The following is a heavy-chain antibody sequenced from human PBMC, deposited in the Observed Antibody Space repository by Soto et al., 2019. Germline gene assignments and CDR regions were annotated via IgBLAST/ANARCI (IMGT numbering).Heavy chain of an antibody. D-gene: IGHD3-22*01. CDR1: GGSVLSYY. J-gene: IGHJ4*02. CDR3: ASTYYDTSGFDY. Sequence: SETLSLTCTVSGGSVLSYYWSWIRQPPGKGLEWIGYIYYSGSTNYNPSLKSRVTISVDTSKNQFSLKLSSVTAADTAVYYCASTYYDTSGFDYWGQGTLGTSPQ. CDR2: IYYSGST. V-gene: IGHV4-59*02.